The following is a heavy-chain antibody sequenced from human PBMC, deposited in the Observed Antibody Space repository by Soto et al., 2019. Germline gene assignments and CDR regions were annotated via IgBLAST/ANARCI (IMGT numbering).Heavy chain of an antibody. D-gene: IGHD1-7*01. CDR1: GGSISSGDYY. CDR3: ARVRRNYLIYYYYGMDV. J-gene: IGHJ6*02. Sequence: QVQLQESGPGLVKPSQTLSLTCTVSGGSISSGDYYWSWIRQPPGKGLEWIGYIYYSGSTYYNPSLKSRVTISVDTSKNQFSLKLSSVTAADTAVYYCARVRRNYLIYYYYGMDVWGQGTTVTVSS. V-gene: IGHV4-30-4*01. CDR2: IYYSGST.